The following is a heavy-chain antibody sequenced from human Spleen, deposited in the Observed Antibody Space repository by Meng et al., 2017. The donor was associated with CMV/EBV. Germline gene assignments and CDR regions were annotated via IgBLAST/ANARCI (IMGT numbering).Heavy chain of an antibody. CDR3: ARQYSSSYYSDY. CDR1: GGSLSGYY. V-gene: IGHV4-34*01. J-gene: IGHJ4*02. CDR2: IRHSGDIA. Sequence: CGLYGGSLSGYYWSWIRQTPGKWLEWIGEIRHSGDIANYNPSLKSRVTISIDTSKKQFSLKLSAVTAADTAVYYCARQYSSSYYSDYWGQGTLVTVSS. D-gene: IGHD6-6*01.